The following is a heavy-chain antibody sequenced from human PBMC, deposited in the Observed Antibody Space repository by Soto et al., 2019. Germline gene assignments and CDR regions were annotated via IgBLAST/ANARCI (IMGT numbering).Heavy chain of an antibody. D-gene: IGHD4-17*01. CDR3: TVYGGHGAFDS. J-gene: IGHJ4*02. CDR2: IKSKTDGGAT. CDR1: GFTFSIAW. V-gene: IGHV3-15*01. Sequence: EVQLVESGGGLVRPGGSLRLSCAASGFTFSIAWMSWVRQAPGKGLEWVGRIKSKTDGGATDYAAPVKGRFTLSRDDSKNTLWMQMNRLNTEDTAVYYCTVYGGHGAFDSWGQGTLVTVSS.